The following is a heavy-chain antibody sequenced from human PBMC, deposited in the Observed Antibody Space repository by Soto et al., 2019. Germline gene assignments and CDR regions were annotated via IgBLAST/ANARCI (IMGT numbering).Heavy chain of an antibody. CDR3: AHALDYDDSGGYYTYFDY. CDR1: GFSLSTSGVT. CDR2: IYWDDDK. J-gene: IGHJ4*02. V-gene: IGHV2-5*02. Sequence: QITLKESGPTLVKPTQTLTLTCTFSGFSLSTSGVTVGWIRQPPGKALEWLALIYWDDDKRYNPSLRNSLTITKDTAKNQVVLTLTNMDPVDTATYYCAHALDYDDSGGYYTYFDYWGQGILVTVSS. D-gene: IGHD3-22*01.